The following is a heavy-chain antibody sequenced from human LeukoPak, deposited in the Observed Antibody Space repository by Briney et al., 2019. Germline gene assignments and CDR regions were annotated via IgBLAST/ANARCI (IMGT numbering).Heavy chain of an antibody. Sequence: PGGSLRLSCAASGFTFSNAWMSWVRQAPGKGLEWVGRIKSKKDGGTTDYAALVKDRFTISRDDSKNTLYLQMNSLKTEDTAVYYCTAERYYTFVYWGQGTLVTVSS. J-gene: IGHJ4*02. CDR1: GFTFSNAW. CDR2: IKSKKDGGTT. D-gene: IGHD3-10*01. CDR3: TAERYYTFVY. V-gene: IGHV3-15*01.